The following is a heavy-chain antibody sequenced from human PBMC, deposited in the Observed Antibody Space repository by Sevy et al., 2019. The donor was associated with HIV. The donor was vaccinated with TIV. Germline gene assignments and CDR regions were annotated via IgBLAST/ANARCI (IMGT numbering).Heavy chain of an antibody. CDR1: GFTFSSYW. CDR2: INSDGSST. V-gene: IGHV3-74*01. D-gene: IGHD4-17*01. J-gene: IGHJ4*02. Sequence: GGSLRLSCAASGFTFSSYWMHWVRQAPGKGLVWVSRINSDGSSTSYADSVKGRFTISRDNADNSLFLRMNTLRAEDTALYYCVRDQKIYGEDGLFDYWGQGTLVTVSS. CDR3: VRDQKIYGEDGLFDY.